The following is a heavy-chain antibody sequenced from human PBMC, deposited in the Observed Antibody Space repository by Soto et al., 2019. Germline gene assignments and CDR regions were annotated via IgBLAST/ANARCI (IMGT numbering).Heavy chain of an antibody. J-gene: IGHJ4*02. Sequence: GESLKISCKGSGYSFTSYWISWVRQMPGKGLEWMGRIDPSDSYTNYSPSFQGHVTISADKSISTAYLQWSSLKASDTAMYYCARRVRGYDSSGYYSSWGQGXLVTVYS. CDR1: GYSFTSYW. V-gene: IGHV5-10-1*01. D-gene: IGHD3-22*01. CDR2: IDPSDSYT. CDR3: ARRVRGYDSSGYYSS.